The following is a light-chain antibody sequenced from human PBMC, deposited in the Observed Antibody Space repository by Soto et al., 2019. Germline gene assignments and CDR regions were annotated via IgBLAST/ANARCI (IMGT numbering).Light chain of an antibody. CDR3: CSYAGSSTFVI. CDR1: SSDVGNYNL. Sequence: QSALTQPASVSGSPGQSITISCTGTSSDVGNYNLVSWYQQHPGKAPKFMIYEVSKRPSGVSNRFSGSKSGNTAPLTISGLQAEDEADYYCCSYAGSSTFVIFGGGTKVTVL. V-gene: IGLV2-23*02. J-gene: IGLJ2*01. CDR2: EVS.